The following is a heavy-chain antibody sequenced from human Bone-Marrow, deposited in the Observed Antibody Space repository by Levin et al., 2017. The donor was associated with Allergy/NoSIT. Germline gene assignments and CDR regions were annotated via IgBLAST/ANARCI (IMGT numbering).Heavy chain of an antibody. Sequence: SGESLKISCAASGFTFSDHYMDWVRQAPGKGLEWVGRTRNKANSHTTEYAASVKGRFTISRDDSKKSLYLQMNSLKTEDTAVYYCARGLWLYDSGSYYSYYLDYWGQGTLVTVSS. J-gene: IGHJ4*02. CDR2: TRNKANSHTT. V-gene: IGHV3-72*01. CDR3: ARGLWLYDSGSYYSYYLDY. CDR1: GFTFSDHY. D-gene: IGHD3-10*01.